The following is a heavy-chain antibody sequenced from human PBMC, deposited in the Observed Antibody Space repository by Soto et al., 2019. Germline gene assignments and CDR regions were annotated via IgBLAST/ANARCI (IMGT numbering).Heavy chain of an antibody. D-gene: IGHD5-18*01. CDR2: IIPIFGTA. J-gene: IGHJ4*02. V-gene: IGHV1-69*06. Sequence: GQGLEWMGGIIPIFGTANYAQKFRGPVTFSADKSISTAYLQWGSLKASDTAIYYCARSRGYSYGILPPGLVFWGQLTLVTVSS. CDR3: ARSRGYSYGILPPGLVF.